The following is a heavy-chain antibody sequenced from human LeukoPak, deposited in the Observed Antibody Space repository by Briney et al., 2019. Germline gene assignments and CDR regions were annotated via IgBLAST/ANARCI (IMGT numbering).Heavy chain of an antibody. Sequence: PSETLSLTCTVSGGSISSSSYYWGWIRQPPGKGLEWIGEINHSGSTNYNPSLKSRVTISVDTSKNQFSLKLSSVTAADTAVYYCARGLKQQLVRLGYYYYYMDVWGKGTTVTVSS. CDR2: INHSGST. V-gene: IGHV4-39*07. CDR1: GGSISSSSYY. J-gene: IGHJ6*03. D-gene: IGHD6-13*01. CDR3: ARGLKQQLVRLGYYYYYMDV.